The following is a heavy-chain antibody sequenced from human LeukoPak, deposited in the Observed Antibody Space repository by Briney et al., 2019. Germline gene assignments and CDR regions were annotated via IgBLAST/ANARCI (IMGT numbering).Heavy chain of an antibody. Sequence: RASVKVSCKASGGTFSSYAMSWVRQAPGKGLEWVSAISGSGGSTYYADSVKGRFTISRDNSKNTLYLQMNSLRAEDTAVYYCAKDPPGGDGMDVWGQGTTVTVSS. D-gene: IGHD2-15*01. CDR3: AKDPPGGDGMDV. V-gene: IGHV3-23*01. J-gene: IGHJ6*02. CDR1: GGTFSSYA. CDR2: ISGSGGST.